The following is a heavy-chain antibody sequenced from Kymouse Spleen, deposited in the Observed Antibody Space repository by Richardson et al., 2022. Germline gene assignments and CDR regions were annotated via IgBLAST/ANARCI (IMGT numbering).Heavy chain of an antibody. CDR3: ARRSIAARGDWFDP. V-gene: IGHV4-34*01. CDR2: INHSGST. CDR1: GGSFSGYY. Sequence: QVQLQQWGAGLLKPSETLSLTCAVYGGSFSGYYWSWIRQPPGKGLEWIGEINHSGSTNYNPSLKSRVTISVDTSKNQFSLKLSSVTAADTAVYYCARRSIAARGDWFDPWGQGTLVTVSS. D-gene: IGHD6-6*01. J-gene: IGHJ5*02.